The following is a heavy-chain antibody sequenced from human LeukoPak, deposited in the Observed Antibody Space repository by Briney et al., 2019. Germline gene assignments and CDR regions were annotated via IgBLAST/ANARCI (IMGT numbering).Heavy chain of an antibody. D-gene: IGHD3-22*01. V-gene: IGHV4-59*01. CDR3: ARHQPPPRRYYYDSSGYYRSPPAAPFDP. Sequence: SETLSLTCTVSGGSISSYYWSWIRQPPGKGLEWIGYIYYSGSTNYNPSLKSRVTISVDTSKNQFSLKLSSVTTAVTAVYYCARHQPPPRRYYYDSSGYYRSPPAAPFDPWGQGTLVTVSS. CDR2: IYYSGST. J-gene: IGHJ5*02. CDR1: GGSISSYY.